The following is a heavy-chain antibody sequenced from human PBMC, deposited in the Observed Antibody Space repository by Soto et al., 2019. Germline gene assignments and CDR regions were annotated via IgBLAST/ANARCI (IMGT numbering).Heavy chain of an antibody. D-gene: IGHD6-13*01. CDR2: IYYIGST. J-gene: IGHJ6*03. Sequence: QLQLQESGPGLVKPAETLSVTCTVSGGPISSSNHYWGWIRQPPGKGLEWIGSIYYIGSTYYNPSVQSRATISVETSKNQFSLKVKSVTAADTAVYFCARLGDRVNYYYMDVWGKGTTVTVSS. V-gene: IGHV4-39*01. CDR3: ARLGDRVNYYYMDV. CDR1: GGPISSSNHY.